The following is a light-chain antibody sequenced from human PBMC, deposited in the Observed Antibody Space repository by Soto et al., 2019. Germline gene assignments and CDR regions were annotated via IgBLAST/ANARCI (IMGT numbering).Light chain of an antibody. CDR1: QSISSY. V-gene: IGKV1-39*01. CDR3: QQSYSIPYT. J-gene: IGKJ2*01. Sequence: DIQMTQSPSSLSASVGDRVTITCRASQSISSYLNWYQQKPGKAPMLLIYAASSLQSGVPSRFSDSGSGTDFTLTISSLQPEDFATYYCQQSYSIPYTFGQGTKLEIK. CDR2: AAS.